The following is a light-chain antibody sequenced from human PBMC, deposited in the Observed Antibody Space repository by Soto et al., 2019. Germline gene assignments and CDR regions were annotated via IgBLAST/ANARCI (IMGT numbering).Light chain of an antibody. J-gene: IGLJ1*01. CDR1: SSDVGSYNY. CDR3: SSYPSNTTPYV. Sequence: QSALTQPASVSGSPGQSIAISCTGTSSDVGSYNYVSWYQHHPGKVPKLVIYGVTNRPSGVSDRFSGSKSGNTASLTISGLQAEDEADYYCSSYPSNTTPYVLGTGTKVTVL. V-gene: IGLV2-14*03. CDR2: GVT.